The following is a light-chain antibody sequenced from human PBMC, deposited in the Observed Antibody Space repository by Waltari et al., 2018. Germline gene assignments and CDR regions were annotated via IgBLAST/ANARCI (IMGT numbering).Light chain of an antibody. CDR1: SGSVASNY. J-gene: IGLJ3*02. CDR2: EDD. Sequence: KFMLTQPHSVSESPGKTVTISCTGSSGSVASNYVQWYQQRPGSAPPTIIYEDDQRPSGVPDRFSGSIDSSSNSASLTISGLKPEDEADHYCQSYDSKNWVFGGGTKLAVL. V-gene: IGLV6-57*02. CDR3: QSYDSKNWV.